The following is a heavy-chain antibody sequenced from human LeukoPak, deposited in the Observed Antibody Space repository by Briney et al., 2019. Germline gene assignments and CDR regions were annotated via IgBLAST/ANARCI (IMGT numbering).Heavy chain of an antibody. CDR3: ARDYFKDY. J-gene: IGHJ4*02. CDR2: IKHDGSAK. D-gene: IGHD2/OR15-2a*01. V-gene: IGHV3-7*01. Sequence: GGPLGPSFAAPGFTFIAIGLSWSRKPPGKGLEWVAYIKHDGSAKNYVDSVKGRFTISRDNAKNSLYLQMSSLRAEDTAMYYCARDYFKDYWGQGTLVTVSS. CDR1: GFTFIAIG.